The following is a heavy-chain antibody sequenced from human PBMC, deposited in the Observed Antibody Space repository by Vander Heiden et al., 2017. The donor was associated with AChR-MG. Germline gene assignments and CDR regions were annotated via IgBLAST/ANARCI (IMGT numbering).Heavy chain of an antibody. CDR3: ARGLFIGYRTLGY. Sequence: QVQLQQWGAGLLKPSETLSLTCAVYGGSFSGYYWSWIRQPPGKGLEWIGEINHSGSTNYNPSLKSRVTISVDTSKNQFSLKLSSVTAADTAVYYCARGLFIGYRTLGYWGQGTLVTVSS. CDR2: INHSGST. D-gene: IGHD1-1*01. V-gene: IGHV4-34*01. J-gene: IGHJ4*02. CDR1: GGSFSGYY.